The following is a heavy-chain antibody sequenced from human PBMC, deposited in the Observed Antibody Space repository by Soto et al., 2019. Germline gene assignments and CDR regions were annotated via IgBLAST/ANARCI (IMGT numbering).Heavy chain of an antibody. Sequence: GASVKVSCKASGYTFTSYYMNWVRQAPGQGLEWMGWISAYNGNTNYAQNLQGRVTMTTDTSTSTAYMELRSLRSDDTAVYYCARDLPPVDYWGQGTLVTVSS. CDR3: ARDLPPVDY. CDR1: GYTFTSYY. CDR2: ISAYNGNT. J-gene: IGHJ4*02. V-gene: IGHV1-18*04.